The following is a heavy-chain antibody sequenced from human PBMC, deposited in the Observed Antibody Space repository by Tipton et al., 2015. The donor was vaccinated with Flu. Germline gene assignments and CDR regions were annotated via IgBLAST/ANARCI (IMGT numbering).Heavy chain of an antibody. V-gene: IGHV4-59*01. D-gene: IGHD6-13*01. CDR2: IYYSGST. CDR3: ARRPQQLVLGAFDY. Sequence: TLSLTCTVSGGSISSYYWSWIRQPPGKGLEWIGYIYYSGSTNYNPSLKSRVTISVDTSKNQFSLKLSSVTAADTAVYYCARRPQQLVLGAFDYWGQGTLVTVSS. CDR1: GGSISSYY. J-gene: IGHJ4*02.